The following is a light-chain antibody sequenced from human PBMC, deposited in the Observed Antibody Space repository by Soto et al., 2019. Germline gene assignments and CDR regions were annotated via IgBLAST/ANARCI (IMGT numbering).Light chain of an antibody. Sequence: EIVLTQSPGTLSLSPGERATLSCRASQSVSSSYLAWYQHKPGQAPRLLIYGASSRATGIPDRFSGSGSGTDFTLTISRLEPEYFAVYYCHQYESSPLTCGGGTKVEIK. CDR3: HQYESSPLT. V-gene: IGKV3-20*01. CDR1: QSVSSSY. CDR2: GAS. J-gene: IGKJ4*01.